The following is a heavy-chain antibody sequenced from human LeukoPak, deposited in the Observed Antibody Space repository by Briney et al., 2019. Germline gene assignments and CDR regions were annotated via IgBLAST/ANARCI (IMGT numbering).Heavy chain of an antibody. CDR3: AKGGTYSFDY. J-gene: IGHJ4*02. V-gene: IGHV3-7*01. D-gene: IGHD1-26*01. CDR1: GFTFSSYW. Sequence: GGSLRLSCAASGFTFSSYWMSWVRQAPGKGLEWVANIKKDGSEKYYVDSVKGRFTISRDNAKNTLYLQMNSLRAEDTAVYYCAKGGTYSFDYWGQGTLVTVSS. CDR2: IKKDGSEK.